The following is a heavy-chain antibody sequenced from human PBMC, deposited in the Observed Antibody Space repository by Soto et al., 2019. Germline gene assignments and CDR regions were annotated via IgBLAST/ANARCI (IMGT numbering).Heavy chain of an antibody. CDR2: IDSSTKYT. V-gene: IGHV3-11*05. J-gene: IGHJ6*02. Sequence: QVQLVESGGGLVRPGGSLRLSCEASGFTFRDYYMTWFRQAPGKGLEWLSYIDSSTKYTNYADSVKGRFTISRDNAKNSLYRQMNSLRADDTAVYYCAREYYYTMDVWGQGTMVTVSS. CDR3: AREYYYTMDV. CDR1: GFTFRDYY.